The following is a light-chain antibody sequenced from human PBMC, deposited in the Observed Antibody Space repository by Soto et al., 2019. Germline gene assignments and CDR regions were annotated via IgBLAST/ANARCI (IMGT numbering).Light chain of an antibody. CDR3: QQSYSIPWT. CDR1: QSISSW. CDR2: KAS. Sequence: DIQMTQSPSTLSASVGDRVTITCRASQSISSWLAWYQQKPGKAPKLLIYKASSLESGVPSRFCGSGSGTEFTLTISSLQPDDFATYYCQQSYSIPWTFGQGTKVDIK. J-gene: IGKJ1*01. V-gene: IGKV1-5*03.